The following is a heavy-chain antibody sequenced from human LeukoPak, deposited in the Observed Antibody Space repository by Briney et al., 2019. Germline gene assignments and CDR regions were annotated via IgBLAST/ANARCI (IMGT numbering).Heavy chain of an antibody. J-gene: IGHJ4*02. CDR3: ARCDYGSGSYLCGVDY. Sequence: ASVKVSCKASGYTFTSYYMHWVRQAPGQGLEWMGIINPSGGSTSYAQKFQGRVTMTRDTSTSTVYMELSSLRSEDTDVYYCARCDYGSGSYLCGVDYWGQGTLVTVSS. CDR1: GYTFTSYY. CDR2: INPSGGST. D-gene: IGHD3-10*01. V-gene: IGHV1-46*01.